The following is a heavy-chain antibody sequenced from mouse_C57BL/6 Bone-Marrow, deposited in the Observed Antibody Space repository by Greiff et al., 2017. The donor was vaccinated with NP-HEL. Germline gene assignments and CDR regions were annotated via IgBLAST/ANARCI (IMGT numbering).Heavy chain of an antibody. V-gene: IGHV1-81*01. CDR1: GYTFTSYG. Sequence: QVQLKESGAELARPGASVKLSCKASGYTFTSYGISWVKQRTGQGLEWIGEIYPRSGNTYSNEKFKGKATLTADKSSSTAYMELRSLTSEDSAVYFCARCYGNYYLSGFAYWGQGTLVTVSA. CDR2: IYPRSGNT. D-gene: IGHD2-1*01. CDR3: ARCYGNYYLSGFAY. J-gene: IGHJ3*01.